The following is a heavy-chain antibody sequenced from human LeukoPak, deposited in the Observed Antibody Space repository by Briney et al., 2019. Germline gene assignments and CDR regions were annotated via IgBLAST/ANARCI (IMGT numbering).Heavy chain of an antibody. CDR1: GGSFSGYY. Sequence: SETLSLTCAVYGGSFSGYYWSWIRQPPGKGLEWIGEINHSGSTNYNPSLKSRVTISVDTSKNQFSLKLSSVTAADTAVYYCARLGLWFGESVNYYYYYMDVWGKGTTVTISS. D-gene: IGHD3-10*01. V-gene: IGHV4-34*01. J-gene: IGHJ6*03. CDR2: INHSGST. CDR3: ARLGLWFGESVNYYYYYMDV.